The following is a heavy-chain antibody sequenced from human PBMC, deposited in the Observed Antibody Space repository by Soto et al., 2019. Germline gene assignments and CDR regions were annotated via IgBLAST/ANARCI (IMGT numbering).Heavy chain of an antibody. CDR3: ARDRDPSYGDSYDAFDI. V-gene: IGHV3-21*01. CDR2: ISSSSSYI. J-gene: IGHJ3*02. D-gene: IGHD4-17*01. CDR1: GFTFSSYS. Sequence: GGSLRLSCAASGFTFSSYSMNWVRQAPGKGLEWVSSISSSSSYIYYADSVKGRFTISRDNAKNSLYLQMNSLRAEDTAVYYCARDRDPSYGDSYDAFDIWGQGTMVTVSS.